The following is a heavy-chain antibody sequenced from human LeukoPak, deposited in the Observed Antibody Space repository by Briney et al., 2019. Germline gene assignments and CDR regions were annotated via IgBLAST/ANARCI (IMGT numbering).Heavy chain of an antibody. Sequence: SETLSLTCTVSGASVSSASYWTWIRQPPGKGVEWIAHIYNGVNTNYNPSLKSRVTISVDTSRNQFSLRLNSVTAADTAVYYCARSRAFNSGAFDPWGQGSLVTVSS. CDR1: GASVSSASY. V-gene: IGHV4-61*01. D-gene: IGHD1-26*01. CDR3: ARSRAFNSGAFDP. J-gene: IGHJ5*02. CDR2: IYNGVNT.